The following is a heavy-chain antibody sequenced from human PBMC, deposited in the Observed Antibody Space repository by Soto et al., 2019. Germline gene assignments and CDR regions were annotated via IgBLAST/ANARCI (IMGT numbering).Heavy chain of an antibody. J-gene: IGHJ5*02. CDR3: AREREETLKDYYDSSGYGWFDP. D-gene: IGHD3-22*01. Sequence: GASVKVSCKASGYTFTSYAMHWVRQAPGQRLEWMGWINAGNGNTKYSQKFQGRVTITRDTSASTAYMELSSLRSEDTAVYYCAREREETLKDYYDSSGYGWFDPWGQGTLVTVSS. CDR2: INAGNGNT. V-gene: IGHV1-3*01. CDR1: GYTFTSYA.